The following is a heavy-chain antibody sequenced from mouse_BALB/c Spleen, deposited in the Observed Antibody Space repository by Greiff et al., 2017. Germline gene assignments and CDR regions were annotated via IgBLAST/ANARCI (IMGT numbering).Heavy chain of an antibody. CDR1: GFNIKDTY. CDR3: ARSTMITTEAIDY. Sequence: VQLQQSGAELVKPGASVKLSCTASGFNIKDTYMHWVKQRPEQGLEWIGRIDPANGNTKYDPKFQGKATITADTSSNTAYLQLSSLTSEDTAVYYCARSTMITTEAIDYWGQGTSVTVSS. CDR2: IDPANGNT. V-gene: IGHV14-3*02. J-gene: IGHJ4*01. D-gene: IGHD2-4*01.